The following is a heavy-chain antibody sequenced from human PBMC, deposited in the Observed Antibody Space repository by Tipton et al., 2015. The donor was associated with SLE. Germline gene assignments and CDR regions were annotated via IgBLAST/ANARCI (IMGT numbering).Heavy chain of an antibody. D-gene: IGHD1-1*01. CDR2: IYPADSDT. V-gene: IGHV5-51*01. CDR3: ARQSVQGGFFDY. CDR1: GYKFTAYW. Sequence: QSGAEVKKPGESLKISCKGSGYKFTAYWIGWVRQMPGKGLEWMGIIYPADSDTRYSPSFQGQVTISVDKSINTAYLQWSSLKASDTAIYYCARQSVQGGFFDYWGQRILVTVSS. J-gene: IGHJ4*02.